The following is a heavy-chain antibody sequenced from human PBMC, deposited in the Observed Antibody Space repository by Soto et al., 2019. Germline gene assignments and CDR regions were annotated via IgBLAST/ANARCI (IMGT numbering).Heavy chain of an antibody. CDR3: ALRSRAVVTEY. V-gene: IGHV4-59*01. Sequence: QVQLQESGPGLVKPSETLSLTCAVSGDSISSYYCMWIRQPPGKGLESIGYLYYGRSANYNPSLKSRVTLSVDTATNHGSLTLSSMTTADTALYDCALRSRAVVTEYCGQGTLFTVSS. CDR1: GDSISSYY. J-gene: IGHJ4*02. D-gene: IGHD3-22*01. CDR2: LYYGRSA.